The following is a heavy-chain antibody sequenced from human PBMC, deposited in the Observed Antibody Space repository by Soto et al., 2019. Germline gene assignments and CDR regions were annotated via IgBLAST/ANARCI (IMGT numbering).Heavy chain of an antibody. CDR3: ARLQYCSSTRCYSGLVDY. V-gene: IGHV5-51*01. D-gene: IGHD2-2*01. J-gene: IGHJ4*02. CDR2: IYPGDSDT. Sequence: PGESLKISCKGSGYSFTSYWIGWVRQMPGKGLEWMGIIYPGDSDTRYSPSFQGQVTISADKSISTAYLQRSSLKASDTAMYYCARLQYCSSTRCYSGLVDYWGKGTLVTVSS. CDR1: GYSFTSYW.